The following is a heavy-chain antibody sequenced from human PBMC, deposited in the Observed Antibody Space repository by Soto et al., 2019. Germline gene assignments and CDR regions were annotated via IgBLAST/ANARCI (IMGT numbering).Heavy chain of an antibody. Sequence: SETLSLTCAVSGGSISSGDYYWSWIRQPPGKGLEWIGYIYYSGSTYYNPSLKSRVTISVDTSKNQFSLKLSSVTAADTAVYTWARRSSTSFDYWGQGTXVTVSS. CDR1: GGSISSGDYY. J-gene: IGHJ4*02. CDR2: IYYSGST. D-gene: IGHD6-13*01. V-gene: IGHV4-30-4*01. CDR3: ARRSSTSFDY.